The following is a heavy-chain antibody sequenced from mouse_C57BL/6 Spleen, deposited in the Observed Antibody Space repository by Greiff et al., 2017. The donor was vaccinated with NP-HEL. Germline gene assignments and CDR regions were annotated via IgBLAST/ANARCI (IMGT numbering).Heavy chain of an antibody. D-gene: IGHD2-1*01. CDR2: IYPRSGNT. J-gene: IGHJ4*01. CDR3: ARVSGDGNYGAMDY. Sequence: VQLQQSGAELARPGASVKLSCKASGYTFTSYGISWVKQRTGQGLEWIGEIYPRSGNTYYNEKFKGKATLTADKSSSTAYMELRSLTSEDSAVYFCARVSGDGNYGAMDYWGQGTSVTVSS. CDR1: GYTFTSYG. V-gene: IGHV1-81*01.